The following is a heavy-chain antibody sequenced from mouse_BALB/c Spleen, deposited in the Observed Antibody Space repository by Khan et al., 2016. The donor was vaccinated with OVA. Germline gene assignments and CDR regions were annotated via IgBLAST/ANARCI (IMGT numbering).Heavy chain of an antibody. CDR1: GYTFSSHT. CDR3: ARRTTEYALDY. CDR2: INPRSGYT. D-gene: IGHD2-14*01. Sequence: QVQLKQSGAELARPGASVKMSCKASGYTFSSHTMHWVKQRPGQGLEWIGYINPRSGYTQYNQKFNDKATLTADISSSTAYMQLSSLTSEDSAVYYCARRTTEYALDYWGQGTSVIVSS. V-gene: IGHV1-4*01. J-gene: IGHJ4*01.